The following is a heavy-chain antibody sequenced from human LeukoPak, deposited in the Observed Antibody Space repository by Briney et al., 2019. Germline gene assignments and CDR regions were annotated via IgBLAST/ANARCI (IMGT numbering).Heavy chain of an antibody. D-gene: IGHD1-1*01. V-gene: IGHV3-30*02. CDR1: GFTFSSYG. CDR3: AKPLAYKRGAFDI. CDR2: IRYDGSNK. Sequence: SGGSLRLSCAASGFTFSSYGMHWVRQAPGKGLEWVAFIRYDGSNKYYADSVKGRFTISRDNSKNTLYLQMNSLRPEDTAVYYCAKPLAYKRGAFDIWGQGTMVTVSS. J-gene: IGHJ3*02.